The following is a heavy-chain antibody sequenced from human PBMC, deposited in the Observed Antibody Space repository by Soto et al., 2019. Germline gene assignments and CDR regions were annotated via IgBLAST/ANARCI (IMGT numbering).Heavy chain of an antibody. CDR1: GGSFSGYY. J-gene: IGHJ6*02. D-gene: IGHD3-3*01. CDR3: ARYPLVFGVVIIYYYGMDV. V-gene: IGHV4-34*01. CDR2: INHSGST. Sequence: PSETLSLTCAVYGGSFSGYYWSWIRQPPGKGLEWIGEINHSGSTNYNPSLKSRVTISVDTSKNQFSLKLSSVTAADTAVYYCARYPLVFGVVIIYYYGMDVCRQLPTVTVPS.